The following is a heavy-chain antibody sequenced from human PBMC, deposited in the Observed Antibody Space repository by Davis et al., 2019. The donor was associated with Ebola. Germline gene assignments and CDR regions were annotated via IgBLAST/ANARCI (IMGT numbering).Heavy chain of an antibody. Sequence: GESLKISCQGSGYSFTSYWIGWVRQMPGKGLDWMGIIYTGDSDTRYSPSFQGQVTISADKSISTAYLQWSSLKASDTAMYYCARGTDGYNPGGYFDSWGQGTLVTVSS. CDR1: GYSFTSYW. CDR2: IYTGDSDT. V-gene: IGHV5-51*01. D-gene: IGHD5-24*01. J-gene: IGHJ4*02. CDR3: ARGTDGYNPGGYFDS.